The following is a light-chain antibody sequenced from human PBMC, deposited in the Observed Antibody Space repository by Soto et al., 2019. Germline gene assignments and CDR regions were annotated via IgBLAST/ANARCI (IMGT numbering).Light chain of an antibody. V-gene: IGKV3-20*01. CDR1: QSVSSSY. CDR2: GAS. J-gene: IGKJ4*01. CDR3: QQYGGSPLT. Sequence: EIVLTQSPGTLSLSPGERATLSCRASQSVSSSYLAWYQQKPGQAPRLLIYGASSRATGIPDRFSGSGSGTDFTLTISRREPEDFAVYYCQQYGGSPLTFGGGTKVEIK.